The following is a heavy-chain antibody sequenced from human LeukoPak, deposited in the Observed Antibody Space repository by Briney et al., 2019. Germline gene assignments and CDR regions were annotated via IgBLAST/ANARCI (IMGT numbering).Heavy chain of an antibody. CDR2: ISWNSGSI. Sequence: GGSLRLSCAASGFTFDDYAMHWVRQAPGKGLEWVSGISWNSGSIGYADSVKGRFTISRDNAKNSLYLQMNSLRAEDTALYYCAKDREDTSGWYSFDYWGQGTLVTVSS. V-gene: IGHV3-9*01. CDR3: AKDREDTSGWYSFDY. J-gene: IGHJ4*02. CDR1: GFTFDDYA. D-gene: IGHD6-19*01.